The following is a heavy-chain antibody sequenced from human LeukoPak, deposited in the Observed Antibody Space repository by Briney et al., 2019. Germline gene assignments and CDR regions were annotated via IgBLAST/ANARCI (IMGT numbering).Heavy chain of an antibody. CDR1: GFTFDGFA. D-gene: IGHD6-13*01. V-gene: IGHV3-43*02. J-gene: IGHJ6*02. Sequence: GSLRLSCSASGFTFDGFAKHWGRQAPGKGLEWVSPISGDGGSTYYADSVKGRFTISRDNSKNSLYLQMNSLRTEDTALYYCAKDTAFVYSSSWYDYYYGMDVWGQGTTVTVSS. CDR2: ISGDGGST. CDR3: AKDTAFVYSSSWYDYYYGMDV.